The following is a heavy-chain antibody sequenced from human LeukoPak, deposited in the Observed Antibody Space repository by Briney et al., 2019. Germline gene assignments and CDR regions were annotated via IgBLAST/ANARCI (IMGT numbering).Heavy chain of an antibody. D-gene: IGHD1-1*01. Sequence: GGSLRLSCAASGLTFDHYVMHWVRQAPGKGLEWVSLISGDGGSTYYADSVKGRLTISRDNSKNSLYLQMNSLTTEDTALYFCTKGTTMYAFDIWGQGTMVTVSS. V-gene: IGHV3-43*02. J-gene: IGHJ3*02. CDR2: ISGDGGST. CDR1: GLTFDHYV. CDR3: TKGTTMYAFDI.